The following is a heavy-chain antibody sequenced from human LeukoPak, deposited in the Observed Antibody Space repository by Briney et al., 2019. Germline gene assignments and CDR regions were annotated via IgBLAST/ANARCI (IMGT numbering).Heavy chain of an antibody. CDR1: GGSFSGYY. CDR3: ARAPQGGGYDSLFDY. Sequence: SETLSLTCAVYGGSFSGYYWSWIRQPPGKGLEWIGEINHSGSTNYNPSPKSRVTISVDTSKNQFSLNLSSVTAADTAVYYCARAPQGGGYDSLFDYWGQGTLVTVSS. CDR2: INHSGST. V-gene: IGHV4-34*01. D-gene: IGHD5-12*01. J-gene: IGHJ4*02.